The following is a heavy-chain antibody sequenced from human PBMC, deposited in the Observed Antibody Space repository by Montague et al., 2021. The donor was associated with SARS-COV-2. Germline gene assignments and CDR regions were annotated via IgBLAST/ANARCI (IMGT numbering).Heavy chain of an antibody. J-gene: IGHJ3*02. CDR1: GFTFSSYA. V-gene: IGHV3-30-3*01. CDR3: ARAYSGSYYGAFDI. Sequence: SLRLSCAASGFTFSSYAMHWVRQAPGKGLEWVAVISYDGSNKYYADSVKGRFTISRDNSKNTLYLQMNSLRAEDTAVYYCARAYSGSYYGAFDIWGQGTIVTVSS. D-gene: IGHD1-26*01. CDR2: ISYDGSNK.